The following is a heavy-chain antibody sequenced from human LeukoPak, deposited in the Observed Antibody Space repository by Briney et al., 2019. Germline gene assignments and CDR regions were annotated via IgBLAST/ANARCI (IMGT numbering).Heavy chain of an antibody. CDR3: ARGGDILTNYHHSFEY. D-gene: IGHD3-9*01. J-gene: IGHJ4*02. V-gene: IGHV4-59*01. Sequence: ASETLSLTCTVSGGSMSSDYWSWIRQPPGKGLEWIGYVFYSGSANYNPSLNSRVTISIDTSKNQFSLKLTSVTAADTAVYYCARGGDILTNYHHSFEYWGQGILVTVSS. CDR2: VFYSGSA. CDR1: GGSMSSDY.